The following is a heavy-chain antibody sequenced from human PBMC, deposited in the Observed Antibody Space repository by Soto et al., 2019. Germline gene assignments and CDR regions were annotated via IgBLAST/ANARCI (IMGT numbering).Heavy chain of an antibody. CDR3: AREVRFRYSSSWPIDY. CDR1: GGSVSSGSYY. D-gene: IGHD6-13*01. CDR2: IYYSGST. V-gene: IGHV4-61*01. J-gene: IGHJ4*02. Sequence: SETLSLTCTVSGGSVSSGSYYWSWIRQPPGKGLEWIGYIYYSGSTNYNPSLKSRVTISVDTSKNQFSLKLSSVTAADTAVYYCAREVRFRYSSSWPIDYWGQGTLVTVSS.